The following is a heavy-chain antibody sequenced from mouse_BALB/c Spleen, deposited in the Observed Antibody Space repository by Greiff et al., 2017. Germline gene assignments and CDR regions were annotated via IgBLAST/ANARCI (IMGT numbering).Heavy chain of an antibody. CDR1: GFTFSSYA. V-gene: IGHV5-9-3*01. CDR3: ARLGTTVETWFAY. Sequence: DVKLQESGGGLVKPGGSLKLSCAASGFTFSSYAMSWVRQTPEKRLEWVATISSGGSYTYYPDSVKGRFTISRDNAKNTLYLQMSSLRSEDTAMYYCARLGTTVETWFAYWGQGTLVTVSA. D-gene: IGHD1-1*01. CDR2: ISSGGSYT. J-gene: IGHJ3*01.